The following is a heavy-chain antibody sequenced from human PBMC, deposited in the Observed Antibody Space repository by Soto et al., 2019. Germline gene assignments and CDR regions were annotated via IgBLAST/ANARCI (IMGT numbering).Heavy chain of an antibody. CDR1: GFTFSSYA. D-gene: IGHD3-10*01. J-gene: IGHJ6*02. CDR2: ISGTGGGT. V-gene: IGHV3-23*01. CDR3: AKDREWFGEFPYYYYGMNV. Sequence: EVQLLESGGGLVQPGGSLGLSCTVSGFTFSSYAMTWVRQAPGKGLEWVSAISGTGGGTYYADSVKGRFTISRDNSKNTLYLQLDSLRVEDTALYYCAKDREWFGEFPYYYYGMNVWGQGTTVTVSS.